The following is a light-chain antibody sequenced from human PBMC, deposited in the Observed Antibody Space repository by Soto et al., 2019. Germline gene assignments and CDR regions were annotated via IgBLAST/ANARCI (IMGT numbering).Light chain of an antibody. CDR2: GAS. V-gene: IGKV3-20*01. CDR1: QSINSGY. CDR3: QQYGSSPLYT. J-gene: IGKJ2*01. Sequence: EIVLTQSPGTLSLSPGERATLSCRASQSINSGYLAWYQQKPGQAPRLLIYGASSRATGIRDRFSGSGSGTDFTLTISRLEPEDFAVYYCQQYGSSPLYTFGQGTKLEIK.